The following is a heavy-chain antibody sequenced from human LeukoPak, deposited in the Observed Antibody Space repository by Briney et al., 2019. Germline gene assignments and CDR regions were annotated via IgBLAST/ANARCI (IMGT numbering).Heavy chain of an antibody. V-gene: IGHV1-69*04. CDR1: AATFSSYA. CDR3: AREYCSGGSCYSGYNWFDP. J-gene: IGHJ5*02. Sequence: GASVKLSCNSSAATFSSYAISWVRHPPAQGLEWMRRIIPILGIANYAQKFQGRDTITADKSTSTAYMEMSSLRSEDTAVYYCAREYCSGGSCYSGYNWFDPWGQGTLVTVSS. D-gene: IGHD2-15*01. CDR2: IIPILGIA.